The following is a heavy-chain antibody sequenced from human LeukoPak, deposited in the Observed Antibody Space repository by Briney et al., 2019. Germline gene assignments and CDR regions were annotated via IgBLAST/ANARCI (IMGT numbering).Heavy chain of an antibody. D-gene: IGHD1-26*01. CDR2: IYYSGST. V-gene: IGHV4-59*01. CDR3: AREALGVGATAPWYFDL. Sequence: SSETLSLTCTVSGGSISSYYWSWIRQPPGKGLEWIGYIYYSGSTNYNPSLKSRVTISVDTSKNQFSLKLSSVTVADTAVYYCAREALGVGATAPWYFDLWGRGTLVTVSS. CDR1: GGSISSYY. J-gene: IGHJ2*01.